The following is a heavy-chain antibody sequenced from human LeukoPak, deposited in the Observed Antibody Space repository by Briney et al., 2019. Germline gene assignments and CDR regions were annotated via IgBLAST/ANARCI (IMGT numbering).Heavy chain of an antibody. J-gene: IGHJ2*01. CDR2: LGDSGYTT. CDR3: ARWRAVTGKWCFDL. V-gene: IGHV3-23*01. CDR1: GFTFSTYA. D-gene: IGHD6-19*01. Sequence: GGSLRLSCAAPGFTFSTYAMSWVRQAPGKGLEWVSALGDSGYTTYYADFVKGRFTVSRDNAKDTLFLQMNTLRTEDTAVYYRARWRAVTGKWCFDLWGRGTLVTVS.